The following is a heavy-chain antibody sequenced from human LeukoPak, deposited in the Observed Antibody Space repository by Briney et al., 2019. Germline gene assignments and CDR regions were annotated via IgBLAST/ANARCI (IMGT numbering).Heavy chain of an antibody. CDR2: IGKNGAT. Sequence: PGGSLRLSCAASGFTLNNYDMHWVRQPTEKSLEWVSGIGKNGATYYADSVKGRFTISRSGVENSFYLQMSSLRVGDTAVYYCARVGHISAFDVWGQGTTVTVSS. CDR1: GFTLNNYD. J-gene: IGHJ3*01. CDR3: ARVGHISAFDV. V-gene: IGHV3-13*04.